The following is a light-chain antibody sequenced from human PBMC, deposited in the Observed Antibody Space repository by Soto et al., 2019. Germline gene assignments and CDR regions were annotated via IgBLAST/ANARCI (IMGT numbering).Light chain of an antibody. CDR3: QQYNNWPPLT. Sequence: EIVMTQSPATLSVSPGERANLSCRASQSVSSNLAWYQQKPGQAPRLLIYGAFTWATGIPARFSGSGSGTEFTLTISSLQSEDVDVYYCQQYNNWPPLTFGGGTKVEIK. CDR2: GAF. V-gene: IGKV3-15*01. CDR1: QSVSSN. J-gene: IGKJ4*01.